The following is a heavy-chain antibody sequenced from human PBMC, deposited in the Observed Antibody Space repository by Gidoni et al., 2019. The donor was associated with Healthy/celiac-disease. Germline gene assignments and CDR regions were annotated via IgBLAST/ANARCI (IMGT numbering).Heavy chain of an antibody. Sequence: QVQLQESGPGLGKPSQTLSLTCTVSGGSISSGGYYWSWIRQHPGKGLEWIGYIYYSGSTYYNPSLKSRVTISVDTSKNQFSLKLSSVTAADTAVYYCAREERFLEWLHGMDVWGQGTTVTVSS. J-gene: IGHJ6*02. V-gene: IGHV4-31*03. CDR3: AREERFLEWLHGMDV. CDR2: IYYSGST. CDR1: GGSISSGGYY. D-gene: IGHD3-3*01.